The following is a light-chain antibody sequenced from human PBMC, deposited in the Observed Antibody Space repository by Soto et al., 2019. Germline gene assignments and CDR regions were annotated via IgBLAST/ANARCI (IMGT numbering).Light chain of an antibody. CDR3: QQYNNFWT. CDR1: QSVSSN. CDR2: GAS. Sequence: EVVMTQSPATLSVSPGERATLSCRASQSVSSNLAWYQQKPGQAPRLRIYGASTRATGIPARFTGSVYGTEFTLTISSLQSEYFAVYHGQQYNNFWTFGQGTKVEIK. V-gene: IGKV3-15*01. J-gene: IGKJ1*01.